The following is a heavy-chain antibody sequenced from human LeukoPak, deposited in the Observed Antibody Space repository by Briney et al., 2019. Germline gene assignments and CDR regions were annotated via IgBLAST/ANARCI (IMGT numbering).Heavy chain of an antibody. CDR3: AREEMATISDAFDI. Sequence: SETLSLTCAVYGGSFSGYYWSWIRQPPGNGLEWIGEINHIGSTNYNPYLKSRVTISVDTSKNQFSLKLSSVTAADTAVYYCAREEMATISDAFDIWGQGTMVTVSS. CDR2: INHIGST. J-gene: IGHJ3*02. V-gene: IGHV4-34*01. CDR1: GGSFSGYY. D-gene: IGHD5-24*01.